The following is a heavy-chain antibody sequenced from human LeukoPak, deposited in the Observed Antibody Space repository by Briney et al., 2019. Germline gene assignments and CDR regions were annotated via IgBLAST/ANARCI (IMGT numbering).Heavy chain of an antibody. CDR3: ARAPAGGWRPAAGYYFDY. J-gene: IGHJ4*02. Sequence: GSSVKVSCKASGGTFSSYAISWVRQAPGQGLEWMGRIIPILGIANYAQKFQGRVTITADKSTSTAYMELSSLRSEDTAVYYCARAPAGGWRPAAGYYFDYWGQGNLVTVSS. CDR2: IIPILGIA. CDR1: GGTFSSYA. V-gene: IGHV1-69*04. D-gene: IGHD6-19*01.